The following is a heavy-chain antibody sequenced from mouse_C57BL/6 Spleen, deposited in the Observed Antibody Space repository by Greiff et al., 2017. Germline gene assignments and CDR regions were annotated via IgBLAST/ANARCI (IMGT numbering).Heavy chain of an antibody. V-gene: IGHV5-6*01. CDR2: ISSGGSYT. J-gene: IGHJ2*01. Sequence: EVKLVESGGDLVKPGASLKLSCAASGFTFSSYGMSWVRQTPDKRLEWVGTISSGGSYTYYPESVKGRFTISKDNAKNTLYLQMSSLKSEATAMYDCAGEANVGYFDYWGQGTTLTVSS. CDR3: AGEANVGYFDY. D-gene: IGHD3-2*02. CDR1: GFTFSSYG.